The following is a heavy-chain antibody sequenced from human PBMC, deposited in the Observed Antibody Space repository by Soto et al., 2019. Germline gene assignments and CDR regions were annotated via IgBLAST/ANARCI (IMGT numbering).Heavy chain of an antibody. CDR3: ARRYGASFDY. Sequence: PSETLSLTCTVSGVSISSYYWSWIRRPPGKGLEWIGSISYSGTTYYNPSLKSRVTISVDTSKNQFSLKLSSVTAADTAVYYCARRYGASFDYWGQGTLVNVSS. J-gene: IGHJ4*02. CDR1: GVSISSYY. D-gene: IGHD4-17*01. V-gene: IGHV4-59*12. CDR2: ISYSGTT.